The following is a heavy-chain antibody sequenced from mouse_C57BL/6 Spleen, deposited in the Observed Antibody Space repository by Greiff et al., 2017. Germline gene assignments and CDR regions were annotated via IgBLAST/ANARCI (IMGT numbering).Heavy chain of an antibody. CDR3: AGDYYGSSYDGPWYFDV. V-gene: IGHV1-20*01. Sequence: VQLKESGPELVKPGDSVKISCKASGYSFTGYFMNWVMQSHGKSLEWIGRINPYNGDTFYNQKFKGKATLTVDKSSSTAHSELRSLTSEDSAVYYGAGDYYGSSYDGPWYFDVWGTGTTVTVSS. CDR2: INPYNGDT. D-gene: IGHD1-1*01. CDR1: GYSFTGYF. J-gene: IGHJ1*03.